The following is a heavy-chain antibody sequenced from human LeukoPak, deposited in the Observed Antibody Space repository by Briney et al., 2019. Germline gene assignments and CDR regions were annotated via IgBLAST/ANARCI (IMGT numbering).Heavy chain of an antibody. D-gene: IGHD1-7*01. J-gene: IGHJ5*02. CDR1: GGSISSGSYY. V-gene: IGHV4-61*02. Sequence: SETLSLTCTVSGGSISSGSYYWSWIRQPAGKGLEWIGRIYTSGSTNYNPSLKSRVTISVDTSKNQLSLKLSSVTAADTAVYYCARSWWQLFGNYGRRPRWFDPWGQGILVTVSS. CDR3: ARSWWQLFGNYGRRPRWFDP. CDR2: IYTSGST.